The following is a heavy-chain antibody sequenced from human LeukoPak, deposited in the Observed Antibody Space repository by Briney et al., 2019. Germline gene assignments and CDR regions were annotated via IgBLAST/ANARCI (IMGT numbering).Heavy chain of an antibody. CDR2: IRNKAHGGTT. J-gene: IGHJ3*02. V-gene: IGHV3-49*04. CDR3: ARRFYGDYGSSVDAFDI. D-gene: IGHD4-17*01. CDR1: GFSFGDSA. Sequence: GGSLRLSCTASGFSFGDSAMHWVRQAPGKGLEWVGFIRNKAHGGTTEYTASVKGRFTISRDDSKNSLYLQMNSLKTEDTAVYYCARRFYGDYGSSVDAFDIWGQGTMVTVSS.